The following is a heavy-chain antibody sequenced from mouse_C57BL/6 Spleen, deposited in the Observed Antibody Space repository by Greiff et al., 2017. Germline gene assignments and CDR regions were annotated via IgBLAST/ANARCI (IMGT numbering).Heavy chain of an antibody. CDR1: GFSLTSYG. J-gene: IGHJ1*03. V-gene: IGHV2-2*01. Sequence: VMLVESGPGLVQPSQSLSITCTVSGFSLTSYGVHWVRQSPGKGLEWLGVIWSGGSTDYNAAFISRLSISKDNSKSQVFFKMNSLQADDTAIYYCARSAITTVVAPGYFDVWGTGTTVTVSS. CDR3: ARSAITTVVAPGYFDV. CDR2: IWSGGST. D-gene: IGHD1-1*01.